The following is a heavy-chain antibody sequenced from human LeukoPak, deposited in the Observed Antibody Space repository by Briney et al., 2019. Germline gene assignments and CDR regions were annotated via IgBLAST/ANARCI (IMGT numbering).Heavy chain of an antibody. CDR3: AKHQNKGFDY. CDR1: GFTFASYA. J-gene: IGHJ4*02. CDR2: ISGSGGST. Sequence: GGSLRLSCAASGFTFASYAMSWVRQAPGKGLEWVSIISGSGGSTYYVDSVKGRFTISRDNSKNTLYLQMNSLRAEDTAVYCCAKHQNKGFDYWGQGTLVTVSS. V-gene: IGHV3-23*01.